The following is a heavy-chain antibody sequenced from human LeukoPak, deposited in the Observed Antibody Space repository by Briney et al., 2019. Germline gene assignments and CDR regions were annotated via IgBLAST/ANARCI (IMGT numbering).Heavy chain of an antibody. V-gene: IGHV5-51*01. J-gene: IGHJ4*02. CDR2: IYPGDSDT. Sequence: GESLQISCQGSGYSFTSYWIGWVRQMPGKGLEWMGIIYPGDSDTRYSPSFQGQVTISADKSISTAYLQWSSLKASDTAMYYCARLGRIAARLFDYWGQGTLVTVSS. D-gene: IGHD6-6*01. CDR1: GYSFTSYW. CDR3: ARLGRIAARLFDY.